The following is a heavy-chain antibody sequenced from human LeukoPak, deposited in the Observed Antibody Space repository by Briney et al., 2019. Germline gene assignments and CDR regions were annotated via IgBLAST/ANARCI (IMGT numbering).Heavy chain of an antibody. Sequence: ASVKVSCKASGYTFTGYYLHWVRQAPGQGLEWMGWINPNSGATNYAQKFRGRVTMTRETSIHTAYLELNSLKSDDTAVCYCVRVDNARAFDPWGQGSLVIVSS. V-gene: IGHV1-2*02. D-gene: IGHD2-2*03. CDR3: VRVDNARAFDP. J-gene: IGHJ5*02. CDR2: INPNSGAT. CDR1: GYTFTGYY.